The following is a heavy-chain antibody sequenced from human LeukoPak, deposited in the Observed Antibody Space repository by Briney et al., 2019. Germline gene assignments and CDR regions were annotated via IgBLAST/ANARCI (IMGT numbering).Heavy chain of an antibody. J-gene: IGHJ5*02. V-gene: IGHV1-46*01. D-gene: IGHD1-26*01. CDR2: INPSGSST. CDR3: ARDNSVGDYAWWFDP. CDR1: GYAFTRHY. Sequence: ASVKVSCKASGYAFTRHYMHWVRQASGQGLEWMGLINPSGSSTIYAQKFQGRVTMTRDMSTSTDYMELSSLRSEDTAVYYCARDNSVGDYAWWFDPWGQGTLVTVSS.